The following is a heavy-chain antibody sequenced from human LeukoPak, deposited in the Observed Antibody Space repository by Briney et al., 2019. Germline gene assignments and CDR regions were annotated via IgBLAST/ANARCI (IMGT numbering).Heavy chain of an antibody. CDR3: AREGTAGTNLNWFDP. Sequence: SETLSLTCTVSGGSISSYYWSWTRQPPGKGLEWIGCISYSGSTNFNPSLKSRVTISVDTSKNQFSLKLSSVTAADTAVYYCAREGTAGTNLNWFDPWGQGTLVTVSS. V-gene: IGHV4-59*01. D-gene: IGHD1-1*01. CDR2: ISYSGST. CDR1: GGSISSYY. J-gene: IGHJ5*02.